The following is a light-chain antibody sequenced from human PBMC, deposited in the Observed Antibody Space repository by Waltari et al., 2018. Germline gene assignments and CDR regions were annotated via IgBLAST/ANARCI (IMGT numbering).Light chain of an antibody. CDR3: QQSFSPPRS. Sequence: DIQMTQSPSSLSASVGDRVTISCRASQSISNYLNWNQHKRGEAPKLLIFAASSLQSGDPLRYSASGSGTDFTLTCSSLLPEDSATYYCQQSFSPPRSFAGGTKVEIK. J-gene: IGKJ4*01. CDR2: AAS. CDR1: QSISNY. V-gene: IGKV1-39*01.